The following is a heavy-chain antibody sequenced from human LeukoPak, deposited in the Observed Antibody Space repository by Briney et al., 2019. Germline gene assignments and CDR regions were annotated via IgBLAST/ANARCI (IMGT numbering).Heavy chain of an antibody. CDR2: ITYDGYYK. V-gene: IGHV3-30*03. CDR1: GFTFTSYG. D-gene: IGHD2-2*01. CDR3: ARGDNQDIVVVPAAILPPFDY. J-gene: IGHJ4*02. Sequence: PGGSLRLSCAASGFTFTSYGMHWVRQAPGKGLEWVALITYDGYYKYYSDSVKGRFTISSDTSKNTLYLQMNSLRAEDTAVYYCARGDNQDIVVVPAAILPPFDYWGQGTLVTVSS.